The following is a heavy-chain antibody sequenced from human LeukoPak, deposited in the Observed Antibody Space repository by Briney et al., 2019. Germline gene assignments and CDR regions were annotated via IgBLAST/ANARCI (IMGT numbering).Heavy chain of an antibody. V-gene: IGHV1-18*01. CDR3: AKIVVVPAAIRDGGWFDP. Sequence: GASVKVSCKGSGYTFTSYGISWVRQAPGQGLEWMGWISAYNGNTNYAQKLQGRVTMTTDTSTSTAYMELRSLRSDDTAVYYCAKIVVVPAAIRDGGWFDPWGQGTLVTVSS. J-gene: IGHJ5*02. CDR2: ISAYNGNT. D-gene: IGHD2-2*01. CDR1: GYTFTSYG.